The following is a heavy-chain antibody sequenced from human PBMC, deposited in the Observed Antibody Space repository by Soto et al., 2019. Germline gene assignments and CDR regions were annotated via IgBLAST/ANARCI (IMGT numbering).Heavy chain of an antibody. V-gene: IGHV1-69*04. CDR1: GGTFSSYT. CDR2: IIPILGIA. Sequence: GASVKVSCKASGGTFSSYTISWVRQAPGQGLEWMGRIIPILGIANYAQKFQGRVTITADKSTSTAYMELSSLRSEDTAVYYCARDLKPESAAAGFLAFDYWGQGTLVTVSS. J-gene: IGHJ4*02. D-gene: IGHD6-13*01. CDR3: ARDLKPESAAAGFLAFDY.